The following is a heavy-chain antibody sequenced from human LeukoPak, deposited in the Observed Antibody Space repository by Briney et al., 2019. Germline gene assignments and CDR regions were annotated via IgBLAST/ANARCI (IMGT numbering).Heavy chain of an antibody. CDR1: GFTVSSNY. CDR2: IYSGGST. V-gene: IGHV3-66*01. CDR3: ASPNYYGSGSYDY. Sequence: GGSLRLSCAASGFTVSSNYMSWVRQAPGKGLEWVSVIYSGGSTYYADSVKGRFTISRDNSKNTLYLQMNSLRAEDTAVYYCASPNYYGSGSYDYWGQGTLVTVSS. J-gene: IGHJ4*02. D-gene: IGHD3-10*01.